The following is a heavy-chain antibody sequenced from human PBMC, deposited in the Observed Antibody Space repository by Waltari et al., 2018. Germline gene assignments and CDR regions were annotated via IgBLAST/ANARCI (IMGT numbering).Heavy chain of an antibody. CDR1: GYSFTSYW. D-gene: IGHD1-20*01. V-gene: IGHV5-51*01. CDR2: IYPGDSDT. CDR3: ARRAYNWNDRQYAFDI. Sequence: EVQLVQSGAEVKKPGESLKISCKGSGYSFTSYWIGWVRQMPGKGLEWMGIIYPGDSDTRYSPSFQGQVTISADKSISTAYLQWSSLKASDTAMYYCARRAYNWNDRQYAFDIWGQGTMVTVSS. J-gene: IGHJ3*02.